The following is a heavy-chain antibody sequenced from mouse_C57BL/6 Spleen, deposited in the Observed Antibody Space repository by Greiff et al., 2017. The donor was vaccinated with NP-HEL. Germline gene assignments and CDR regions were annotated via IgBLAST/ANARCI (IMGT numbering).Heavy chain of an antibody. D-gene: IGHD2-3*01. Sequence: QVQLQQSGAELARPGASVKLSCKASGYTFTSYGISWVKQRTGQGLEWIGEIYPRSGNTYYNEKFKGKATLTADKSSSTAYMELRSLTSEDSAVYFCARSGDEGYYGAYWGQGTLVTVSA. CDR1: GYTFTSYG. J-gene: IGHJ3*01. CDR3: ARSGDEGYYGAY. CDR2: IYPRSGNT. V-gene: IGHV1-81*01.